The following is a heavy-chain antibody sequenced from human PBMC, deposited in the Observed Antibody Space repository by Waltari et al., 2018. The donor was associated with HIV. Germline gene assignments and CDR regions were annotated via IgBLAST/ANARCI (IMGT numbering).Heavy chain of an antibody. CDR2: IRGGGET. V-gene: IGHV3-23*01. Sequence: QLLESGGGLVEPGGSLRLSCAASGFIFTDFAMDWVRQAPGKGLEWVSAIRGGGETFYADSVKGRFTISRDNSKNTLYLQMNGLRADDAAVYYCVKDSGRAADVFDLWGQGTIVTVSS. J-gene: IGHJ3*01. CDR1: GFIFTDFA. CDR3: VKDSGRAADVFDL. D-gene: IGHD3-10*01.